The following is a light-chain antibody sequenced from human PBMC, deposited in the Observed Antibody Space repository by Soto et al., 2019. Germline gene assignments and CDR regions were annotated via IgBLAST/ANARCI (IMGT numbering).Light chain of an antibody. Sequence: DIQMTQSPSSLSASVGDRVTITCQASQNINNYLNWYQQKPGRAPKLLIYDASNLEAGVPSRFRGSGSGADFTFTISSLQPEDFATYYCQQLHDYPITFGQGTRLEIK. CDR3: QQLHDYPIT. CDR1: QNINNY. J-gene: IGKJ5*01. V-gene: IGKV1-33*01. CDR2: DAS.